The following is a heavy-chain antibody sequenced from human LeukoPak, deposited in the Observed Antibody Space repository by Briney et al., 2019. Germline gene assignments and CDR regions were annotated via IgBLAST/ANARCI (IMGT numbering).Heavy chain of an antibody. Sequence: GGSLRVSCAASGFGYSMHVTSWVRQAPGKGLEWVSGISDSGDRTRYADSVKGRFTITRDNSKNTLDLQMNSLTVEDTDIYYCAKAYSSGWFPFDSWGQGTLVTVSS. J-gene: IGHJ4*02. CDR2: ISDSGDRT. CDR1: GFGYSMHV. D-gene: IGHD6-13*01. V-gene: IGHV3-23*01. CDR3: AKAYSSGWFPFDS.